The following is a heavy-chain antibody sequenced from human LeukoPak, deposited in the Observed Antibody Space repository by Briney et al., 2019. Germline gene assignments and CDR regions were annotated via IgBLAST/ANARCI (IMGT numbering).Heavy chain of an antibody. CDR3: AREVHDSSSWYRGAFDI. V-gene: IGHV4-39*07. CDR1: GGSISSSSYY. Sequence: SETLSLTCTVSGGSISSSSYYWGWIRQPPGKGLEWIGSIYYSGSTYYNPSLKSRVTISVDTSKNQFSLKLSSVTAADTAVYYCAREVHDSSSWYRGAFDIWGQGTMVTVSS. D-gene: IGHD6-13*01. J-gene: IGHJ3*02. CDR2: IYYSGST.